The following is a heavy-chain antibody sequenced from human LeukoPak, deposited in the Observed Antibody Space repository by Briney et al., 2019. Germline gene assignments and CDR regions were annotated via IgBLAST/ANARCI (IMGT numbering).Heavy chain of an antibody. D-gene: IGHD3-22*01. CDR3: AREGLYYDSSGYSI. Sequence: ASVKVSCKASGYTFTSYGISWVRQAPGQGLEWMGWISAYNGNTNYAQKLQGRVTMTTDTSTSTAYMGLKSLRSDDTAVYYCAREGLYYDSSGYSIWGQGTLVTVSS. CDR1: GYTFTSYG. CDR2: ISAYNGNT. V-gene: IGHV1-18*01. J-gene: IGHJ4*02.